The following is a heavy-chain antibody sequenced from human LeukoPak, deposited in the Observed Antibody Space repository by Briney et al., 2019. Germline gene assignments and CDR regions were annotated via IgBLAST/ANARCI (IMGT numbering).Heavy chain of an antibody. CDR3: ARQAIQLWFDY. CDR2: IYYSGST. CDR1: GGSISSGGYY. V-gene: IGHV4-31*03. D-gene: IGHD5-18*01. J-gene: IGHJ5*01. Sequence: SETLSLTCTVSGGSISSGGYYWSWIRQHPGKGLEWIGYIYYSGSTYYNPSLKSRVTISVDTSKNQFSLKLSSVTAADTAVYYCARQAIQLWFDYWGQGTLFTVSS.